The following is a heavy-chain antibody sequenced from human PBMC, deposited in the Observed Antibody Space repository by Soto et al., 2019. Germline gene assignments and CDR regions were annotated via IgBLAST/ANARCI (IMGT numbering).Heavy chain of an antibody. D-gene: IGHD3-16*02. J-gene: IGHJ6*02. CDR1: GGTFSSYA. CDR2: IIPIFGTA. CDR3: ARDDELSGAVHYYYYGMDV. Sequence: QVQLVKSGAEVKKPGSSVKVSCKASGGTFSSYAISWVRQAPGQGLEWMGGIIPIFGTANYAQKFQGRVTITADESTSTAYMELSSLRCEDTAVYYCARDDELSGAVHYYYYGMDVWGQGTTVTVSS. V-gene: IGHV1-69*01.